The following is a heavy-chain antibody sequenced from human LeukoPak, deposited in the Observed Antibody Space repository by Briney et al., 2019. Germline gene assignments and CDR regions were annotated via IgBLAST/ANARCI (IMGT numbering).Heavy chain of an antibody. CDR1: GFTFSSYS. D-gene: IGHD2-2*01. CDR2: ISSSSSYI. Sequence: GGSLRLSGAASGFTFSSYSMNWVRQAPGKGLEWVSSISSSSSYIYYADSVKGRFTISRDNAKNSLYLQMNSLRAEDTAVYYCAREEDYCSSTSCLNWFDPWGQGTLVTVSS. V-gene: IGHV3-21*01. CDR3: AREEDYCSSTSCLNWFDP. J-gene: IGHJ5*02.